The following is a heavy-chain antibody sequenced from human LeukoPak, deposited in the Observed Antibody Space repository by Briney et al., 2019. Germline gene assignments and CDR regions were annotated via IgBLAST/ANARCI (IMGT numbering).Heavy chain of an antibody. J-gene: IGHJ4*02. D-gene: IGHD2-2*01. Sequence: SETLSLTCAVYGGSFSGYYWSWIRQPPGKGLEWIGEINHSGSTNYNPSLKSRVTISVDTSKNQFSLKLSSVTAADTAVYYCARGPDCSSTSCYPYYFDYWGQGTLVTVSS. CDR2: INHSGST. CDR1: GGSFSGYY. CDR3: ARGPDCSSTSCYPYYFDY. V-gene: IGHV4-34*01.